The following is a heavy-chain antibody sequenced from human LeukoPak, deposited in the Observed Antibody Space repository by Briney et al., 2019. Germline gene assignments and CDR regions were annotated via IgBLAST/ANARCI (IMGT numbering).Heavy chain of an antibody. D-gene: IGHD5-18*01. J-gene: IGHJ4*02. V-gene: IGHV4-59*11. CDR1: GLSIRSHY. Sequence: SETLSLTCTVSGLSIRSHYWSWLRQPPREGLEWVAYISYSGSTNYNHSLKNQVTISVDTSNNQFSLTLNSVTAPDTPVHYCPTVERLTRYSYGYLYYLDYCGQGTLVTVSS. CDR3: PTVERLTRYSYGYLYYLDY. CDR2: ISYSGST.